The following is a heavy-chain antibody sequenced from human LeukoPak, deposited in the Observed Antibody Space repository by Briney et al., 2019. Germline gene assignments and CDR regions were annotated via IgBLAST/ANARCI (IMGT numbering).Heavy chain of an antibody. D-gene: IGHD3-10*01. V-gene: IGHV4-59*01. CDR1: GGSISSYY. CDR3: ARGRITMVRGVIRIWFDP. Sequence: ASETLSLTCTVSGGSISSYYWSWIRQPPGKGLEWIGYIYYSGSTNYNPSLKSRVTISVDTSKNQFSLKLSAVTAADTAVYYCARGRITMVRGVIRIWFDPWGQGTLVTVSS. J-gene: IGHJ5*02. CDR2: IYYSGST.